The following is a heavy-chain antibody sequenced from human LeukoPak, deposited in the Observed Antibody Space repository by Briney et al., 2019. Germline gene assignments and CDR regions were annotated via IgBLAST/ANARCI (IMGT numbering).Heavy chain of an antibody. Sequence: GGSLRLSCAASGFTFSSYSMNWVRQAPGKGLEWVSSISSSSSYIYYADSVKGRFTISRDNAKNSLYLQMNSLRAEDTAVYYCARDRPAATAGFDYWGQGTPVTVSS. CDR3: ARDRPAATAGFDY. CDR1: GFTFSSYS. D-gene: IGHD2-2*01. V-gene: IGHV3-21*01. J-gene: IGHJ4*02. CDR2: ISSSSSYI.